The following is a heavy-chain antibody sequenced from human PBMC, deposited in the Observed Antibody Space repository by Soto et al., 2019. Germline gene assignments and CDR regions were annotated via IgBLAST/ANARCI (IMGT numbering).Heavy chain of an antibody. CDR3: ARRFEFIDAFDL. CDR2: IVVGSGEA. J-gene: IGHJ3*01. V-gene: IGHV1-58*01. D-gene: IGHD3-10*01. CDR1: AFTVTSSA. Sequence: TVSSTTAAFTVTSSAGQLVRQARGERGEGMGWIVVGSGEACYAQKLQERVTITPDTSTSPAYMQLRSLRSDDTAVYYCARRFEFIDAFDLWGQGTMVTVSS.